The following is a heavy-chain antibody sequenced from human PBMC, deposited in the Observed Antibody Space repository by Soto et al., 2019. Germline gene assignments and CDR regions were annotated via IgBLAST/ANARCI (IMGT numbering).Heavy chain of an antibody. Sequence: GASLKLSYTGSGYKFTHYWIGWVLQMTGKGLEWMGIIYPGDSDTRYSPSFQGQVTISADKSISTAYLQWSSLKASDTAMYYCARLRLGSVDNGFDSWGQGTMVTVS. CDR1: GYKFTHYW. J-gene: IGHJ3*02. V-gene: IGHV5-51*01. CDR2: IYPGDSDT. D-gene: IGHD2-15*01. CDR3: ARLRLGSVDNGFDS.